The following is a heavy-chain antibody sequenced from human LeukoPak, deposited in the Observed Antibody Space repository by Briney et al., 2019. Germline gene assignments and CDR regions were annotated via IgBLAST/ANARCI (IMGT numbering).Heavy chain of an antibody. Sequence: GESLKISCKGSGYSFTSYWIGWVLQMPGKGLEWMGIIYPGDSDTRYSPSFQGQVTISADKSISTAYLQWSSLKASDTAMYYCARQGGLRYFDWLSGFDPWGQGTQVTVSS. V-gene: IGHV5-51*01. CDR3: ARQGGLRYFDWLSGFDP. CDR1: GYSFTSYW. J-gene: IGHJ5*02. CDR2: IYPGDSDT. D-gene: IGHD3-9*01.